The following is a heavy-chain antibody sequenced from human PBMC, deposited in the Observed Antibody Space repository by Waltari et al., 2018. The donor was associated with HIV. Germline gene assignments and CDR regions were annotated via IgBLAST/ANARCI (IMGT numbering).Heavy chain of an antibody. D-gene: IGHD6-19*01. V-gene: IGHV3-21*01. CDR1: GFRFSDYH. Sequence: EVRLLESGGGLVRPGGSLRLSCAASGFRFSDYHMNWVRQGPGKGLEWFASIGSLQNFIHYADAVKGRFTVSRDNAKNSLYLQMNSLTAEDTAVYYCARGPSSGWSWFDPWGQGTLVTVSS. CDR2: IGSLQNFI. CDR3: ARGPSSGWSWFDP. J-gene: IGHJ5*02.